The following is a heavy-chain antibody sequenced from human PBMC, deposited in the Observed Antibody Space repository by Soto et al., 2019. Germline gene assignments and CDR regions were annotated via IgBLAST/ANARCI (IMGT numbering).Heavy chain of an antibody. J-gene: IGHJ4*02. CDR3: ASLEWESSGYADY. D-gene: IGHD5-12*01. CDR2: IKRDGSEK. Sequence: GGSLRLSCAASGFTFGSNWMSWVRQAPGKGLEWVANIKRDGSEKYYVDSVKGRFTISRDNAKNTLYLQMNSLRADDTAVYYCASLEWESSGYADYWGQGTQVTISS. V-gene: IGHV3-7*03. CDR1: GFTFGSNW.